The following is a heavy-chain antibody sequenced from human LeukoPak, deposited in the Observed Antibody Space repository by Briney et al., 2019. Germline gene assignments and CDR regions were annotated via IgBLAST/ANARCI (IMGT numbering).Heavy chain of an antibody. J-gene: IGHJ3*01. CDR3: AHEIDSGTSIAAFDV. V-gene: IGHV2-5*02. CDR1: GFSLTTSGVG. Sequence: SGPTLVKPTQTLTLTCTFSGFSLTTSGVGVGWIRQPPGKALECLALIFWGDDARYNPSLKSRVTITKDTSRNQVVLRMTNMDPVDTATYYCAHEIDSGTSIAAFDVWGQGTMVAVSS. D-gene: IGHD3-10*01. CDR2: IFWGDDA.